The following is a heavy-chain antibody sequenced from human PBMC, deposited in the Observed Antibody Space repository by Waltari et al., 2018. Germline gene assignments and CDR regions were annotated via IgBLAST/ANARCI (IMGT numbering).Heavy chain of an antibody. V-gene: IGHV3-74*01. D-gene: IGHD3-10*01. Sequence: EVQLVESGGDLVQPGGSLTLSCSASGLPFSTPWMQWVRQAPGKGPLWVSTISADGSGTTYADSVKGRFTISRDNAKNTLYLQMNSLRDEDTAVYYCVREYYSSGSYWGQGTLVIVSS. CDR1: GLPFSTPW. CDR3: VREYYSSGSY. CDR2: ISADGSGT. J-gene: IGHJ4*02.